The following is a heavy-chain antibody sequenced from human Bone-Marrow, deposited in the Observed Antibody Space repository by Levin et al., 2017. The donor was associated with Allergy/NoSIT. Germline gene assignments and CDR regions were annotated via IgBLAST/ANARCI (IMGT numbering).Heavy chain of an antibody. CDR3: ARETSSSEGMDV. CDR1: GGSVSSSSFY. CDR2: VYYTGNT. J-gene: IGHJ6*02. Sequence: TGGSLRLSCTVSGGSVSSSSFYWGWIRQPPGKGLQWIGAVYYTGNTFYNPSLKSRVTMSVDMSKSHFSLKLSSVTAADTAIYYCARETSSSEGMDVWGPGTTVTVSS. V-gene: IGHV4-39*07. D-gene: IGHD6-13*01.